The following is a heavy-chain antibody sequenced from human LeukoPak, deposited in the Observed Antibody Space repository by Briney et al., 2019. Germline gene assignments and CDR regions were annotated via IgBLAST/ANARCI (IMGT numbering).Heavy chain of an antibody. CDR2: IWYDGTNK. Sequence: PGGSLRLSCAASGFTFSSYWMSWVRQAPGKGLEWVAVIWYDGTNKYYTDSVKGRFTISRDNSKNTVYLQMNRLRAEDTAVYYCASDILTGYNETNFWGQGTLVTVSS. CDR1: GFTFSSYW. J-gene: IGHJ4*02. V-gene: IGHV3-33*08. D-gene: IGHD3-9*01. CDR3: ASDILTGYNETNF.